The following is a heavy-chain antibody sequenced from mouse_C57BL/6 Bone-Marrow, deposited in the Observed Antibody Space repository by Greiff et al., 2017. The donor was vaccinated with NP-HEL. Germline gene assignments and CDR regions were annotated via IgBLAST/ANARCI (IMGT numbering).Heavy chain of an antibody. V-gene: IGHV2-9-1*01. D-gene: IGHD1-1*01. CDR3: ARNHPPLITTVVARYFDV. J-gene: IGHJ1*03. CDR2: IWTGGGT. Sequence: QVQLKESGPGLVAPSQSLSITCTVSGFSLTSYAISWVRQPPGKGLEWLGVIWTGGGTNYNSALKSRLSISKDNSKSQVFLKMNSLQTDDTARYYCARNHPPLITTVVARYFDVWGTGTTVTVSS. CDR1: GFSLTSYA.